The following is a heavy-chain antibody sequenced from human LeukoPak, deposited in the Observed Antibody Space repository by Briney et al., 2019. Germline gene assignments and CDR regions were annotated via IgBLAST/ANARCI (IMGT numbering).Heavy chain of an antibody. V-gene: IGHV4-59*01. CDR3: ARLSYSNGWSYFDY. D-gene: IGHD6-19*01. CDR1: GGSISGYH. CDR2: IYYSGNT. J-gene: IGHJ4*02. Sequence: SETLSLTCIASGGSISGYHWSWIRQPPGKGLEWIGYIYYSGNTNYNPSLKSRVTISVDTSKNQFSLKLSSVTAADTAVYYCARLSYSNGWSYFDYWGQGTLVTVSS.